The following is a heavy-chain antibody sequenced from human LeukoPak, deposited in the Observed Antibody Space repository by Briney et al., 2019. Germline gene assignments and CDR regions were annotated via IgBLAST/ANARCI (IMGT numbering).Heavy chain of an antibody. V-gene: IGHV4-4*07. J-gene: IGHJ4*02. D-gene: IGHD6-13*01. CDR2: IYTSGST. CDR3: ARDLGYSSSWYYFDY. CDR1: GGSISSYY. Sequence: SETLSLTCTVSGGSISSYYWSWIRQPAGKGLEWIGRIYTSGSTNYNPSLKSRATMSVDTSKNQFSLKLSSVTAADTAVYYCARDLGYSSSWYYFDYWGQGTLVTVSS.